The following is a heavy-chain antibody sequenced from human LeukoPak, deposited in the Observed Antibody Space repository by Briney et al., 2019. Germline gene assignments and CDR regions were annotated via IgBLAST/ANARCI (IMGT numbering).Heavy chain of an antibody. CDR1: GFTFDDYA. J-gene: IGHJ3*02. Sequence: SLRLSCAASGFTFDDYAMHWVRQAPGKGLEWVSGISWNSGNIGYADSVKGRFTISRDNAKNSLYLQMNSLRAEDTALYYCAKGLWDDSSGYVVGAFDIWGQGTMVTVSS. CDR2: ISWNSGNI. CDR3: AKGLWDDSSGYVVGAFDI. V-gene: IGHV3-9*01. D-gene: IGHD3-22*01.